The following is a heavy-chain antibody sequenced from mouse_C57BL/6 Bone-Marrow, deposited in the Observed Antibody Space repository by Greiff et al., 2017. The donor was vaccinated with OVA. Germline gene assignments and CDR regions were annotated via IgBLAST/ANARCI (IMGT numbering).Heavy chain of an antibody. CDR1: GYTFTDYN. D-gene: IGHD1-2*01. CDR3: ARGVLRPGLYFDY. CDR2: INPNNGGT. Sequence: VQLKQSGPELVKPGASVKIPCKASGYTFTDYNMDWVKQSHGKSLEWIGDINPNNGGTIYNQKFKGKATLTVDKSSSTAYMELRSLTSEDTAVYYGARGVLRPGLYFDYWGQGTTLTVSS. V-gene: IGHV1-18*01. J-gene: IGHJ2*01.